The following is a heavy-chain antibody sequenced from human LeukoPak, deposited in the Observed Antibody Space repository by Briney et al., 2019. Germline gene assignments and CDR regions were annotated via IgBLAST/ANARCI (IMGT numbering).Heavy chain of an antibody. CDR1: GFDFSTYA. J-gene: IGHJ4*02. Sequence: KSGGSLRLSCAASGFDFSTYAINWVRQAPGKGLEWVSSISTMSNYIFYGDSVKGRFTISRDNAKNSVYLQMNSLRPEDTAVYYCSRDQLGGLDYWGQGTLVTVSS. V-gene: IGHV3-21*01. D-gene: IGHD5-12*01. CDR2: ISTMSNYI. CDR3: SRDQLGGLDY.